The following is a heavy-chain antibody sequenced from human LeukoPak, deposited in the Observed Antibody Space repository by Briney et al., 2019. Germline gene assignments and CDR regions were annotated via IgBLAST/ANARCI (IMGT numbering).Heavy chain of an antibody. J-gene: IGHJ3*02. CDR3: ARDRDILWEHAFDI. CDR2: IYHSGST. CDR1: GYSISSGYY. V-gene: IGHV4-38-2*02. Sequence: SETLSLTCTVPGYSISSGYYWGWIRQPPGEGLEWIGSIYHSGSTYYNPSLKSRVTISVDTSKNQFSLKLSSVTAADTAVYYCARDRDILWEHAFDIWGQGTMVTVSS. D-gene: IGHD1-26*01.